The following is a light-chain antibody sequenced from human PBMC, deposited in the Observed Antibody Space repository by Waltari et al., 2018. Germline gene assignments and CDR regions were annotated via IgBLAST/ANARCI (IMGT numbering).Light chain of an antibody. CDR2: GAS. Sequence: EIVLTQSPGTLSLSPRERATLSCRASQSVSSSYFAWYQQKPGQAPRLLIYGASSRATGIPDRFSGSGSGTDFTLTISRLEPEDFAVYYCQQYGSSPLLTFGGGTKVEIK. V-gene: IGKV3-20*01. CDR1: QSVSSSY. CDR3: QQYGSSPLLT. J-gene: IGKJ4*01.